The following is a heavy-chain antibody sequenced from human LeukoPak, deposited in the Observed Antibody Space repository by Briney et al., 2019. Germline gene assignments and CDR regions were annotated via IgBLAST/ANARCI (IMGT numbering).Heavy chain of an antibody. CDR2: IYYSGST. D-gene: IGHD1-26*01. V-gene: IGHV4-59*01. J-gene: IGHJ4*02. Sequence: SETLSLTCTVSGGYISSYYWSWIRQPPGKGLEWIGYIYYSGSTNYNPSLKSRVTISVDTSKNQFSLKLSSVTAADTAVYYCARGVGAYNFDYWGQGTLVTVSS. CDR1: GGYISSYY. CDR3: ARGVGAYNFDY.